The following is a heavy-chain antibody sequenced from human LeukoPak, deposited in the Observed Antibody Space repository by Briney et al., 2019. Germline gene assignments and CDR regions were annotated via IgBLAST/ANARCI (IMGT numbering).Heavy chain of an antibody. CDR3: VKVDGEYGSGSYYFDY. D-gene: IGHD3-10*01. V-gene: IGHV3-30*18. J-gene: IGHJ4*02. CDR1: GFTFSSYG. Sequence: GGSLRLSCAASGFTFSSYGMHWVRQAPGKGLEWVAVISYDGSNKYYADSVKGRFTISRDNSKNTLYLQMSSLRTEDTAVYYCVKVDGEYGSGSYYFDYWGQGTLVTVSS. CDR2: ISYDGSNK.